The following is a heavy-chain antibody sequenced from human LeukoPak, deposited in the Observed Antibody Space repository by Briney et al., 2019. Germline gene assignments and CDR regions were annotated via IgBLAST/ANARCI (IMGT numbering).Heavy chain of an antibody. Sequence: ASVKVSCKASGYTFTGYYMHWVRQAPGQGLEWMGWINPNSGGTSFAQQFQGRVTMTRDTSIGTTYMELSSLRSDDTAVYYCARDPSRDIMTATLPGYWGQGTLVTVSS. CDR1: GYTFTGYY. J-gene: IGHJ4*02. CDR3: ARDPSRDIMTATLPGY. V-gene: IGHV1-2*02. CDR2: INPNSGGT. D-gene: IGHD3-9*01.